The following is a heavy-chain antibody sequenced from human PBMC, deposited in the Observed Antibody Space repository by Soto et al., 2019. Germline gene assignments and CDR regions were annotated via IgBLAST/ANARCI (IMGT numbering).Heavy chain of an antibody. V-gene: IGHV4-59*08. Sequence: SETLSLTCTVSGGCISGYYWSWLRQPPGKGLEWIGYIYNIGSTNYNPSLRSRVTISIDTSKNQFSLKLSSVTAADTAVYYCARRYGSCFDYWGQGTLLTVSS. D-gene: IGHD5-18*01. CDR1: GGCISGYY. J-gene: IGHJ4*02. CDR2: IYNIGST. CDR3: ARRYGSCFDY.